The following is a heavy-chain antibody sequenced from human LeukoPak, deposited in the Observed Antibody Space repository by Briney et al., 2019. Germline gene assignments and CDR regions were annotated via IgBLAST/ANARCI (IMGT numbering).Heavy chain of an antibody. J-gene: IGHJ4*02. D-gene: IGHD3/OR15-3a*01. CDR2: IKSDGSDT. CDR1: GFTFSTYW. Sequence: SGGSLRLSCAASGFTFSTYWMHWVRQAPGEGLVLVSRIKSDGSDTSYADSVKGRFTISRDNAKNTLYLQMNSLRAEDTAVYYCARGFWTGVEYWGQGALVTVSS. CDR3: ARGFWTGVEY. V-gene: IGHV3-74*01.